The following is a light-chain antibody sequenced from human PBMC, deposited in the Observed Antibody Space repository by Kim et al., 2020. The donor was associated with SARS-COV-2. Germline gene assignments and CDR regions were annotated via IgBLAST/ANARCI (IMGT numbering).Light chain of an antibody. CDR2: DVN. Sequence: QSTLTQPASVSGSPGQSITISCTGTSSDIVAYDSVSWYQQHSGKAPKLLIYDVNKRPSGVSNRFSGSKSGHTASLTISGLQAEDEADYYCTSYTTTSTYVFGTGTKVTVL. J-gene: IGLJ1*01. CDR1: SSDIVAYDS. CDR3: TSYTTTSTYV. V-gene: IGLV2-14*01.